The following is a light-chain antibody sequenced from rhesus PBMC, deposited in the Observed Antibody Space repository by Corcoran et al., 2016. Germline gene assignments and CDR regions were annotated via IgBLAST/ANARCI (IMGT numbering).Light chain of an antibody. Sequence: EIVMTQSPATLSLSPGERATLSCRASQSVGSSLAWYQQKPGQAPRLLIYGASSRATGIPDRFRGTGSGTDFTLTMSSLETEDVAVYYCLQLSNWPYSFGQGTKVEIK. CDR2: GAS. CDR1: QSVGSS. CDR3: LQLSNWPYS. J-gene: IGKJ2*01. V-gene: IGKV3-24*04.